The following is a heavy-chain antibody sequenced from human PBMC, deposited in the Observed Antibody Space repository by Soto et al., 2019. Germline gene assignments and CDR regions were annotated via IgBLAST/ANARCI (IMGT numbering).Heavy chain of an antibody. Sequence: SGPTLVNPTQTLTLTCTFSGFSLSTSGMCVSWIRQPPGKALEWLARIDWDDDKYYSTSLKTRLTISKDTSKNQVVLTMTNMDPVDTATYYCARVNYGDPPGGYYFDYWGQGTLVTVSS. CDR1: GFSLSTSGMC. V-gene: IGHV2-70*11. CDR2: IDWDDDK. J-gene: IGHJ4*02. CDR3: ARVNYGDPPGGYYFDY. D-gene: IGHD4-17*01.